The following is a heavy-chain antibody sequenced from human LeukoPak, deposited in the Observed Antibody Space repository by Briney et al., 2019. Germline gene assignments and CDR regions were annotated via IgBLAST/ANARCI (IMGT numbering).Heavy chain of an antibody. J-gene: IGHJ4*02. V-gene: IGHV3-30*13. CDR1: GFTFSSYS. D-gene: IGHD6-13*01. CDR3: AREGQQLVPDY. CDR2: ISNDGSNK. Sequence: GSLRLSCAASGFTFSSYSMNWVRQAPGKGLEWVAAISNDGSNKYYADSVKGRFTISRDNSKNRLYLQMNSLRTEDTAVYYCAREGQQLVPDYWGQGTLVTVSS.